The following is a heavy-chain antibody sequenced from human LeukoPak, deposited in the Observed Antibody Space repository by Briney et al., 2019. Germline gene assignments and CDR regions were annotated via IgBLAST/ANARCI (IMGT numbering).Heavy chain of an antibody. CDR2: IYSGGST. CDR3: ARGVGSGSRLRAGDY. V-gene: IGHV3-53*01. D-gene: IGHD1-26*01. J-gene: IGHJ4*02. CDR1: GFTVSSNY. Sequence: GGSLRLSCAASGFTVSSNYMSWVRQAPGKGLEWVSVIYSGGSTYYADSVKGRFTISRDNSKNTLYLQMNSLRAEDTAVYYCARGVGSGSRLRAGDYWGQGTLVTASS.